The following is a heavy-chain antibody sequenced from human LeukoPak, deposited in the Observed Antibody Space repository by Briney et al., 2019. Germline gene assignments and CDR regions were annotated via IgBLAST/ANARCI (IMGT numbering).Heavy chain of an antibody. CDR3: VRPARGMAYSYMDV. J-gene: IGHJ6*03. D-gene: IGHD5-24*01. V-gene: IGHV4-59*08. Sequence: SETLSLTCSVSDDSISRYYWSWIRQSPGKGLEWIGYIYDSGTTNYNPSLKSRVTISLDASKNQFSLKMRSVTVADTAVYYCVRPARGMAYSYMDVWGKGTTVTVSS. CDR1: DDSISRYY. CDR2: IYDSGTT.